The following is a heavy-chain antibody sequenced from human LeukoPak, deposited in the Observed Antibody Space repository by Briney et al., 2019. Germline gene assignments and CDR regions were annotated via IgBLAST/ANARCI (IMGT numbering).Heavy chain of an antibody. CDR3: ARRWNYGRNYYIDV. D-gene: IGHD1-7*01. V-gene: IGHV4-34*01. CDR2: INDNGRA. Sequence: SETLSLTCAVYGGSFSNYYWNWIRQPPGKGLEWLGEINDNGRANYNPSLMSRVTVSVDTSKNQFSLLLTSVTATDTAVYYGARRWNYGRNYYIDVWSKGATVSVSS. CDR1: GGSFSNYY. J-gene: IGHJ6*03.